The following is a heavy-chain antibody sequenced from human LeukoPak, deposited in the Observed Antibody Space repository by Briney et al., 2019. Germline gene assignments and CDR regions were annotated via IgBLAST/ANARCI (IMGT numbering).Heavy chain of an antibody. Sequence: PGGSLRLSCAASGFTFSSYSMNWVRQAPGKGLEWVSSISSSSSYIYYADSVKGRFTISRDNSINTLYLQMNTLRSDDAAVYFCARSSGSALALGSRFDPWGQGVHVTVSS. CDR2: ISSSSSYI. V-gene: IGHV3-21*01. J-gene: IGHJ5*01. D-gene: IGHD2-15*01. CDR3: ARSSGSALALGSRFDP. CDR1: GFTFSSYS.